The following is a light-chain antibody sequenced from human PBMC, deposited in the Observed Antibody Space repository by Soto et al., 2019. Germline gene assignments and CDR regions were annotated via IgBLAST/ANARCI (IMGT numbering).Light chain of an antibody. CDR2: DVT. V-gene: IGLV2-11*01. Sequence: QSVLTQPRSVSGSPGQSVTISCTGTSSDVGFHDYVSWYRHHPGKAPKLIIFDVTKRPSGVPDRFSGSKSGNTASLTISGLQAEDEADYFCCSYAGSYTLVFGGGTKVTVL. J-gene: IGLJ3*02. CDR1: SSDVGFHDY. CDR3: CSYAGSYTLV.